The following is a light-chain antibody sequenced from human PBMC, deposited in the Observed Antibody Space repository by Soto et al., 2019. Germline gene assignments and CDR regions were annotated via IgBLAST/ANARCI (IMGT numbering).Light chain of an antibody. V-gene: IGKV3-20*01. Sequence: EIVLTQSPATLSLSPGERATLACRASQSVSSSYLAWYQQKPGQAPRLLFYGASSRATGIPDRFSGSGSGTDFTLTISRLEPEDFAVYYCQQYGSSPGFGPGTKVDIK. CDR3: QQYGSSPG. CDR1: QSVSSSY. J-gene: IGKJ3*01. CDR2: GAS.